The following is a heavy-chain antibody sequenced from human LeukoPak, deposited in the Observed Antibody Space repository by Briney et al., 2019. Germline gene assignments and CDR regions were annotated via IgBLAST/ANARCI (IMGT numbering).Heavy chain of an antibody. D-gene: IGHD3-3*01. J-gene: IGHJ5*02. CDR1: GGSFSSYY. CDR2: IYYSRST. CDR3: ARGTILGNWFDP. Sequence: AETLCLTCAVYGGSFSSYYWSWIRQPPGKGLEWIGYIYYSRSTNYNPSLKSRVTISVDTSKNQFSLKLSSVTAADTAVYYCARGTILGNWFDPWGQGTLVTVSS. V-gene: IGHV4-59*01.